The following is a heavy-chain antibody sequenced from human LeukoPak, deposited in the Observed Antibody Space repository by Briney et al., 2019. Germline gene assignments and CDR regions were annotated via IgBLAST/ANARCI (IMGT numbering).Heavy chain of an antibody. CDR3: AKGILVPAANRGFDY. CDR2: ISGSGGST. V-gene: IGHV3-23*01. Sequence: GGSLRLSCTASGFTFYNSAMTWVRQAPGKGLEWVSAISGSGGSTYYADSVKGRFTISRDNSKNTLYLQVNSLRAEDTAVYYCAKGILVPAANRGFDYWGQGTLVTVSS. D-gene: IGHD2-2*01. J-gene: IGHJ4*02. CDR1: GFTFYNSA.